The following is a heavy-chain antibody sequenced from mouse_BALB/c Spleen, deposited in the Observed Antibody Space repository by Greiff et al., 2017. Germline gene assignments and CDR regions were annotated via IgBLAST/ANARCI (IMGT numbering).Heavy chain of an antibody. CDR1: GYAFTNYL. J-gene: IGHJ4*01. Sequence: QVQLKESGAELVRPGTSVKVSCKASGYAFTNYLIEWVKQRPGQGLEWIGVINPGSGGTNYNEKFKGKATLTADKSSSTAYMQLSSLTSDDSAVYFCARFNGAMDYWGQGTSVTVSS. CDR3: ARFNGAMDY. V-gene: IGHV1-54*01. CDR2: INPGSGGT.